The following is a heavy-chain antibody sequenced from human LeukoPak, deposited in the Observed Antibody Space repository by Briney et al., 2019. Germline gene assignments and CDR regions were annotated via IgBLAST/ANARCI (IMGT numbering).Heavy chain of an antibody. J-gene: IGHJ4*02. CDR2: ISYDGSNK. V-gene: IGHV3-30-3*01. Sequence: GGSLRLSCAASGFTFSSYAMHWVRQAPGKGLEWVAVISYDGSNKYYADSVKGRFTISRDNSKNTLYLQMNSLRAEDTAVYYCAREPRRFGDWGQGTLVTVSS. D-gene: IGHD3-10*01. CDR3: AREPRRFGD. CDR1: GFTFSSYA.